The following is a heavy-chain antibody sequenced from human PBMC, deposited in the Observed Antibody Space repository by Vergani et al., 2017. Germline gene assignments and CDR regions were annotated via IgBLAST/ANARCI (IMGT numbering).Heavy chain of an antibody. CDR2: ISGSGGST. CDR3: ARDPHPEPYSSSWYVGTLFDY. Sequence: EVQLLESGGGLVQPGGSLRLSCAASGFTFSSYAMSWVRQAPGKGLEWVSAISGSGGSTYYADSVKGRFTISRDNSKNTLYLQMNSLRAEDTAVYYCARDPHPEPYSSSWYVGTLFDYWGQGTLVTVSS. J-gene: IGHJ4*02. D-gene: IGHD6-13*01. V-gene: IGHV3-23*01. CDR1: GFTFSSYA.